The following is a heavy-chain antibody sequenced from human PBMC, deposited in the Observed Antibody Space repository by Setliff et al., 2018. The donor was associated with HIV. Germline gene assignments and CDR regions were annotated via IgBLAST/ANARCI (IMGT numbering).Heavy chain of an antibody. Sequence: ASVKVSCKASGYTFTSYGITWVRQAPGQGLEWMGWISAYHGNTNYAQKLQGRVTMTTDTSTSTAYMELRSLRSDDTAVYYCAKGQTEYFYDSSGYYSLGYWGQGTLVTVSS. V-gene: IGHV1-18*01. J-gene: IGHJ4*02. CDR3: AKGQTEYFYDSSGYYSLGY. D-gene: IGHD3-22*01. CDR2: ISAYHGNT. CDR1: GYTFTSYG.